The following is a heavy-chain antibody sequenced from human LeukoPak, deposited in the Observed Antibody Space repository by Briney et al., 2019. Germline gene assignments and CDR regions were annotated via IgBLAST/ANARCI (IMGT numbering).Heavy chain of an antibody. V-gene: IGHV3-7*01. CDR2: IKKEDGSEK. Sequence: GGSLRLSCAASRFTLGNYWMSWVRQAPGKGLEWVANIKKEDGSEKNYVESVKGRFTISRGNAENSLYLQMNNLRAEDTAVYYCARMSIVGALKAQVGYYYYYMDVWGKGTTVTVSS. CDR1: RFTLGNYW. J-gene: IGHJ6*03. CDR3: ARMSIVGALKAQVGYYYYYMDV. D-gene: IGHD1-26*01.